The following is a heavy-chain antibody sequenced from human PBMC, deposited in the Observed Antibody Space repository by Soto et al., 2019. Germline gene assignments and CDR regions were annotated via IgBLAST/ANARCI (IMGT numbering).Heavy chain of an antibody. J-gene: IGHJ6*02. CDR3: ASLDYGSGSYYNEPGRGEYYYYGMDV. Sequence: PGGSLRLSCAASGFTFSSYGMHWVRQAPGKGLEWVAVIWYDGSNKYYADSVKGRFTISRDNSKNTLYLQMNSLRAEDTAVYYCASLDYGSGSYYNEPGRGEYYYYGMDVWGQGTTVTVSS. CDR1: GFTFSSYG. V-gene: IGHV3-33*01. CDR2: IWYDGSNK. D-gene: IGHD3-10*01.